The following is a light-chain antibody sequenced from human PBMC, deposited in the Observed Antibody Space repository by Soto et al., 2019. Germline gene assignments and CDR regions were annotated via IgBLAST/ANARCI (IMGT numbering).Light chain of an antibody. CDR2: GAS. CDR3: QQSYSTLYT. J-gene: IGKJ2*01. Sequence: DIQMTQSPSSLSASIGDRVTITCRPSQSISTYLHWYQQKPGEAPKLLISGASSLQSGIPSRFSGNGSGTEFPLSITSLQREDFAIYFCQQSYSTLYTFGQGTKLEIK. V-gene: IGKV1-39*01. CDR1: QSISTY.